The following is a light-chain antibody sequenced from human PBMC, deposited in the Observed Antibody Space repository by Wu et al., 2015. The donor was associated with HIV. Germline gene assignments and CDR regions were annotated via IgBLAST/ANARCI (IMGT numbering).Light chain of an antibody. Sequence: EIVLTQSPGTLSLSPGEGATLSCRASQSVSSNYLAWYQQKPGQAPRLVIYGVSSRATGIPDRFSGSGSGTDFTLTINNMQSEDFAIYYCQQYDNWPPPFGQGTKVE. J-gene: IGKJ1*01. CDR3: QQYDNWPPP. V-gene: IGKV3-20*01. CDR2: GVS. CDR1: QSVSSNY.